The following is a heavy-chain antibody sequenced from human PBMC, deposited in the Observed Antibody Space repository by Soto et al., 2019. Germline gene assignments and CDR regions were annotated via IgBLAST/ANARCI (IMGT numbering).Heavy chain of an antibody. J-gene: IGHJ6*02. Sequence: QVQLVESGGGLVKPGGSLRLSCAASGFTFSDYYMSWIRQAPGKGLEWVSYISSSSSYTNYADSVKGRFTISRDNAKNSLYLQMNSLRAEDTAVYYCARDTVVVPAAISRYYYYGMDVWGQGTTVTVSS. V-gene: IGHV3-11*06. D-gene: IGHD2-2*02. CDR2: ISSSSSYT. CDR1: GFTFSDYY. CDR3: ARDTVVVPAAISRYYYYGMDV.